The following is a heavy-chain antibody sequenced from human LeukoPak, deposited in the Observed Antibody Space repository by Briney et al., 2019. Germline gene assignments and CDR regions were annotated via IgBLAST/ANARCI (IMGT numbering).Heavy chain of an antibody. Sequence: SETLSLTCAAYGGSFSGYYWSWIRQPPGKGLEWIGEINHSGSTNYNPSLKSRVTISVDTSKNQFSLKLSSVTAADTAVYYCARENGVVISSNWFDPWGQGTLVTVSS. CDR1: GGSFSGYY. V-gene: IGHV4-34*01. CDR3: ARENGVVISSNWFDP. J-gene: IGHJ5*02. D-gene: IGHD3-3*01. CDR2: INHSGST.